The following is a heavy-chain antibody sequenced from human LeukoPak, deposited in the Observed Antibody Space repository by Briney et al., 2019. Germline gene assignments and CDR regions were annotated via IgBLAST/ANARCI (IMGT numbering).Heavy chain of an antibody. J-gene: IGHJ4*02. CDR2: ISSSGAAT. CDR1: GFTINSNS. CDR3: AKQDYSGSLVLLTF. D-gene: IGHD1-26*01. Sequence: GGSLRLSCVASGFTINSNSMTWVRQAPGTGLEWVSVISSSGAATYYADSVKGRFTVSRDNSKNTLYLQMDSLRAEDTAVYYCAKQDYSGSLVLLTFRGQGILVTVSS. V-gene: IGHV3-23*01.